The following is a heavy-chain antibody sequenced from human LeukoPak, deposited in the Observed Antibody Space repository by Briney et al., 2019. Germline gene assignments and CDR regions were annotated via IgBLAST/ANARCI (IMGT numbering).Heavy chain of an antibody. CDR3: AKRGDDLSAFDI. CDR1: GGTFSSYA. J-gene: IGHJ3*02. V-gene: IGHV1-69*04. CDR2: IIPILGIA. D-gene: IGHD3-10*01. Sequence: ASVKVSCKASGGTFSSYAISWVRQAPGQGLEWMGRIIPILGIANYAQKFQGRVTITADKSTTTAYMELSSLTSEDTAIYYCAKRGDDLSAFDIWGQGAMVTVSS.